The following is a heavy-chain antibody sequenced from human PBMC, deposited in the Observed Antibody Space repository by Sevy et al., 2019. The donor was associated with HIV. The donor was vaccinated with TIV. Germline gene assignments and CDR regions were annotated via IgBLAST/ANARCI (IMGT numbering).Heavy chain of an antibody. CDR3: AKGDRGDYYDSSGYTLIDY. V-gene: IGHV3-23*01. Sequence: GGSLRLSCEASGFTFSNYAMSWVRQAPGKGLEWVSAISGSGGSTYYADSMKGPFTISRGNSKNTLYLQMNSLRAEDTAVYYCAKGDRGDYYDSSGYTLIDYWGQGTLVTVSS. J-gene: IGHJ4*02. CDR1: GFTFSNYA. D-gene: IGHD3-22*01. CDR2: ISGSGGST.